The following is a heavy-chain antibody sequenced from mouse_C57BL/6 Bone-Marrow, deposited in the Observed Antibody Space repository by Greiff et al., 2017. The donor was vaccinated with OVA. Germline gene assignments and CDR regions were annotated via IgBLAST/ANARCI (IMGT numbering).Heavy chain of an antibody. CDR1: GYTFTSYG. D-gene: IGHD2-3*01. CDR2: IYPRSCNT. Sequence: QVQLQQSGAELARPGASVKLSCKASGYTFTSYGISWVKQRTGQGLEWIGEIYPRSCNTYYNEKFKGKATLTADKSSSTAYMELRSLTSEDSAVYFCARHDGYPLGYWGQGTTLTVSS. CDR3: ARHDGYPLGY. V-gene: IGHV1-81*01. J-gene: IGHJ2*01.